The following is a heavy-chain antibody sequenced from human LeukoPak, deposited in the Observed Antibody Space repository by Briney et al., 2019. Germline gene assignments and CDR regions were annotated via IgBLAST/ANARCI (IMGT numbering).Heavy chain of an antibody. CDR1: VFTFSSYT. D-gene: IGHD4-17*01. V-gene: IGHV3-21*01. J-gene: IGHJ3*02. CDR3: AKARRGDYVVGDAFDI. CDR2: ISSSSSYI. Sequence: PGGSLRLSCAASVFTFSSYTMNWVRQAPGKGLEWLSSISSSSSYIYYADSVKGRFTISRDNAKNSLFLQMNSLRAEDTAVYYCAKARRGDYVVGDAFDIWGQGTMVTVSS.